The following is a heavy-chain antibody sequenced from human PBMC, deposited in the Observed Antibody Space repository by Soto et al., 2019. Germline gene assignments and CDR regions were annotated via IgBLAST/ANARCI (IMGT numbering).Heavy chain of an antibody. CDR1: GGSFSGYY. Sequence: SETLSLTCAVYGGSFSGYYWSWIRQPPGKGLEWIGEVNHSGSTNYNPSLKSRVTISVDTSKNQFSLKLSSVTAADTAVYYCARGVGGPWGQGTLVTVSS. CDR2: VNHSGST. D-gene: IGHD3-3*01. V-gene: IGHV4-34*01. CDR3: ARGVGGP. J-gene: IGHJ4*02.